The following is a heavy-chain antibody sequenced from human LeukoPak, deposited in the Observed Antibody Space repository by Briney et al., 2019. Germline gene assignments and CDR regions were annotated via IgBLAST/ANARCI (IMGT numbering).Heavy chain of an antibody. J-gene: IGHJ4*02. CDR2: MNPNSGNT. CDR1: GYTFTSYD. CDR3: ARVFFSWPGYSSGWCLGY. V-gene: IGHV1-8*01. Sequence: ASVKVSCKASGYTFTSYDINWVRQATGQGLEWMGWMNPNSGNTGYAQKFQGRVTMTRNTSIGTAYMELSSLRSEDTAVYYCARVFFSWPGYSSGWCLGYWGQGTLVTVSS. D-gene: IGHD6-19*01.